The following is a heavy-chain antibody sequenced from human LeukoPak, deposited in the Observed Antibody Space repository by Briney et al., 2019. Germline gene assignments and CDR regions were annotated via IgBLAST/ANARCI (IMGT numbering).Heavy chain of an antibody. CDR3: ATWAFYHNLDV. J-gene: IGHJ6*02. Sequence: GGALRLSCEASGFTIGPYAMHWVRQGPGRGLEWVAVIKADGSGTFYADPVRGRFTTSRDNSKNSLYLQMNSLTSEDTALYYCATWAFYHNLDVWGHGTTVIVSS. D-gene: IGHD2/OR15-2a*01. CDR2: IKADGSGT. V-gene: IGHV3-43*02. CDR1: GFTIGPYA.